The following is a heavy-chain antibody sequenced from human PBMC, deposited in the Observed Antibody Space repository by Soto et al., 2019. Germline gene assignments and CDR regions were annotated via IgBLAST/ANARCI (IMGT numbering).Heavy chain of an antibody. Sequence: EVQLVESGGGVVRPGGSLRLSCAASRFTFDDYGMSWVRQAPGKGLEWVSGINWNGGSTGYADSVKGRFTISRDNAKNSLYLQMNNLRAEDTALYYCARDRSGSYLRMIDYWGQGTLVTVSS. J-gene: IGHJ4*02. D-gene: IGHD1-26*01. CDR1: RFTFDDYG. CDR2: INWNGGST. V-gene: IGHV3-20*04. CDR3: ARDRSGSYLRMIDY.